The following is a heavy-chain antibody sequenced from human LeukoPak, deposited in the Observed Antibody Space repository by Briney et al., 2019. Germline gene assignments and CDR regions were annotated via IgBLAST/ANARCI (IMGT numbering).Heavy chain of an antibody. Sequence: PGGSLRLSCAASGFTFSSYSMNWVRRAPGKGLEWVSSISSSSSYIYYADSVKGRFTISRDNAKNSLYLQMNRLRAEDTAVYYCAREDEDGYNPDYWGQGTLVTVSS. CDR1: GFTFSSYS. J-gene: IGHJ4*02. CDR3: AREDEDGYNPDY. V-gene: IGHV3-21*01. CDR2: ISSSSSYI. D-gene: IGHD5-24*01.